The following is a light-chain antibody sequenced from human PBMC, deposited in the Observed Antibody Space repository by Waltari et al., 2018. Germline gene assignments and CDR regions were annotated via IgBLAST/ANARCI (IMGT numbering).Light chain of an antibody. V-gene: IGLV1-40*01. CDR3: QAYDKSLSSVV. CDR1: DSNFGTGYD. Sequence: QSVLTQPPSVSGAPGQRVTLSCTGTDSNFGTGYDVHWYQQFPGTAPKLLIYSNAQRPSGVPDRFSGSRSGTSASLTITGLQAEDEADDYCQAYDKSLSSVVFGGGTKVTVL. CDR2: SNA. J-gene: IGLJ2*01.